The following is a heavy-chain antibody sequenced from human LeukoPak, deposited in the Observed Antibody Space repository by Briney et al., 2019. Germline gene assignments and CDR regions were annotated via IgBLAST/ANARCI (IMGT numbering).Heavy chain of an antibody. Sequence: ASVKVSCKASGYTFTGYYIHWVRQAPGQGLEWMGWINPNSGGTNYAQKFQGRVTMTRDTSISTAYMELSRLRSDDTAVYYCAFRSIVVVPAAIRGVLDLDYYYGMDVWGQGTTVTVSS. CDR3: AFRSIVVVPAAIRGVLDLDYYYGMDV. CDR2: INPNSGGT. V-gene: IGHV1-2*02. CDR1: GYTFTGYY. J-gene: IGHJ6*02. D-gene: IGHD2-2*02.